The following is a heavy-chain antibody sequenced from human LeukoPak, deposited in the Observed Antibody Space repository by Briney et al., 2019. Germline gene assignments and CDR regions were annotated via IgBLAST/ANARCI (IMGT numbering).Heavy chain of an antibody. D-gene: IGHD6-13*01. CDR3: ARLGIDSSSWSPKRLRYYYGMDV. CDR2: IYYSGST. Sequence: SGTLSLTCTVSGGSISSYYWSWIRQPPGKGLEWIGYIYYSGSTNYNPSLKSRVTISVDTSKNQFSLKLSSVTAADTAVYYCARLGIDSSSWSPKRLRYYYGMDVWGQGTTVTVSS. J-gene: IGHJ6*02. CDR1: GGSISSYY. V-gene: IGHV4-59*08.